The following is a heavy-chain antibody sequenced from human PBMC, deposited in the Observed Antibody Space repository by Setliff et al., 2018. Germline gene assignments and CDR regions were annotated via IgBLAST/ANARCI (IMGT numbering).Heavy chain of an antibody. CDR3: AKDPLPYYESNGYADY. J-gene: IGHJ4*02. Sequence: GGSLRLSCAASGFTVSPNDMSWVRQAPGKGLEWISLLYDDGSEFYSDSVKGRFTISRDTSKNMLYLQMTSLKPEDSAVYYCAKDPLPYYESNGYADYWGQGTQVTVS. CDR1: GFTVSPND. CDR2: LYDDGSE. V-gene: IGHV3-53*01. D-gene: IGHD3-22*01.